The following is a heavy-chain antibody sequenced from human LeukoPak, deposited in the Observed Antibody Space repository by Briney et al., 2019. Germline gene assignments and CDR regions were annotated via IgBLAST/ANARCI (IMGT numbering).Heavy chain of an antibody. CDR1: GGSISGYY. Sequence: PSETLSLTCAVSGGSISGYYWSWIRQPPGKGLEWIGYIYYSGSTNYNPSLKSRLAISVDTSKNQFSLNLNSVTAADTAVYYCARLRGNYFPDYWGQGTLVTVYS. CDR3: ARLRGNYFPDY. J-gene: IGHJ4*02. D-gene: IGHD4-11*01. V-gene: IGHV4-59*01. CDR2: IYYSGST.